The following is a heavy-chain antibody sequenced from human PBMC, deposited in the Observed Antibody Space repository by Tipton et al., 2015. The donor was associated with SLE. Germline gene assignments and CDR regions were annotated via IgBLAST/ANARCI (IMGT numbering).Heavy chain of an antibody. CDR3: ATPGYGMDV. CDR2: SYYSGST. CDR1: GGSIRTYY. V-gene: IGHV4-31*03. J-gene: IGHJ6*02. Sequence: TLSLTCSVSGGSIRTYYWSWIRQQPGKGLEWIGFSYYSGSTYYNPSLESRVTISLDTSKNHFSLKLTPVTAADTAVYYCATPGYGMDVWGRGTTVTVSS.